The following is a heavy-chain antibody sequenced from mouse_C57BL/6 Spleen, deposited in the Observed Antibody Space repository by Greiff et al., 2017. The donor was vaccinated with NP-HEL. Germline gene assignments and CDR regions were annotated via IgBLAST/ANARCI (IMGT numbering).Heavy chain of an antibody. CDR2: ISNKANGYTT. CDR3: ARLTARAMDY. CDR1: GFTFTDYY. V-gene: IGHV7-3*01. Sequence: EVQLVESGGGLVQPGGSLSLSCAASGFTFTDYYMRWVRQPPGKALEWLGFISNKANGYTTEYSAPVKGRFTISRDNSQSILYLQMNALRAEDSATYYCARLTARAMDYWGQGTSVTVSS. D-gene: IGHD4-1*01. J-gene: IGHJ4*01.